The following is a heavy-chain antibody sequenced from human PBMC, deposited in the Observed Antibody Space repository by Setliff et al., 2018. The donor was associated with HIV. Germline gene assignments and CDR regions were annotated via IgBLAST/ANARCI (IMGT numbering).Heavy chain of an antibody. CDR2: INHSGST. CDR1: GGSISSSSYY. D-gene: IGHD3-16*02. CDR3: ARGSDYIWGNYRFPFDY. Sequence: SETLSLTCTVSGGSISSSSYYWAWIRQAPGKGLEWIGEINHSGSTNYNPSLKSRVTISVDTSKSQFSLKLSSVTAADTALYYCARGSDYIWGNYRFPFDYWGQGTLVTVSS. V-gene: IGHV4-39*07. J-gene: IGHJ4*02.